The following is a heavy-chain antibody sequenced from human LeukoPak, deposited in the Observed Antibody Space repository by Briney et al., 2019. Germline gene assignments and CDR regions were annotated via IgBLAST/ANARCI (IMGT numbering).Heavy chain of an antibody. CDR1: GGTFSSYA. J-gene: IGHJ6*03. V-gene: IGHV1-69*13. CDR2: SIPIFGTA. D-gene: IGHD3-10*01. Sequence: GASVKVSSKAFGGTFSSYAISWGRQAPGQRLVWMGGSIPIFGTANYAQKFQGRVTITADASTSTAYMELSSVRSEDTAVYYCARGRRGSERPHYYYMDVWGKGTTVTISS. CDR3: ARGRRGSERPHYYYMDV.